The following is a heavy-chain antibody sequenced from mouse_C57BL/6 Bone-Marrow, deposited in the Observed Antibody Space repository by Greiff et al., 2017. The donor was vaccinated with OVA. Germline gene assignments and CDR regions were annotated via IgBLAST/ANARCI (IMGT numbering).Heavy chain of an antibody. J-gene: IGHJ4*01. CDR1: GFTFTDYY. Sequence: EVHLVESGGGLVQPGGSLSLSCAASGFTFTDYYMSWVRQPPGKALEWLGFIRNKANGYTTEYSASVKGRFTISRDNSQSILYLQMNALRADDSATYYCARGTPYYYAMDYWGQGTSVTVSS. D-gene: IGHD2-14*01. CDR2: IRNKANGYTT. V-gene: IGHV7-3*01. CDR3: ARGTPYYYAMDY.